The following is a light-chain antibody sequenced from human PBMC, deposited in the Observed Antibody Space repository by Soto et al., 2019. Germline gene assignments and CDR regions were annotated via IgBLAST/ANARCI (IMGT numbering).Light chain of an antibody. V-gene: IGKV3-20*01. Sequence: EIVLTQSPGTLSLSPGERATLSGRASQTVTSSSLAWYQQKPGQAPRLLIYDASSRATGIPDRFSGSGSGTDFTLTISRLDPEDFAVYYCQQYGSSPLTFGGGTKVEIK. J-gene: IGKJ4*01. CDR2: DAS. CDR1: QTVTSSS. CDR3: QQYGSSPLT.